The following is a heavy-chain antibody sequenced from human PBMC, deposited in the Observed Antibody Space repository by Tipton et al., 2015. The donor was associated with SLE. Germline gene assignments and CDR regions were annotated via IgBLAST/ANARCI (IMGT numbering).Heavy chain of an antibody. J-gene: IGHJ6*03. V-gene: IGHV4-39*01. Sequence: TLSLTCSVSGGAISSSGYYWGWIRQPPSKELEWIGNAYYTGSTYYSPSLRSRVTISVDTSKNQFSLTLSSVTAADTAVYYCARTSTYYDFWSGSYYYYYYMDVWGKGTTVTVSS. CDR2: AYYTGST. CDR1: GGAISSSGYY. CDR3: ARTSTYYDFWSGSYYYYYYMDV. D-gene: IGHD3-3*01.